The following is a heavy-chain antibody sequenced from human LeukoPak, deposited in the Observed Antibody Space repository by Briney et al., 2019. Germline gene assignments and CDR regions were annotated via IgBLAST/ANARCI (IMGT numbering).Heavy chain of an antibody. CDR2: INPNSGGT. V-gene: IGHV1-2*02. CDR3: ARDAYITMIVVAYNWSDP. Sequence: GASVKVSCKASGYTFTGYYMHWVRQAPGQGLEWMGWINPNSGGTNYAQKFQGRVTMTRDTSISTAYMELSRLRSDDTAVYYCARDAYITMIVVAYNWSDPWGQGTLVTVSS. CDR1: GYTFTGYY. J-gene: IGHJ5*02. D-gene: IGHD3-22*01.